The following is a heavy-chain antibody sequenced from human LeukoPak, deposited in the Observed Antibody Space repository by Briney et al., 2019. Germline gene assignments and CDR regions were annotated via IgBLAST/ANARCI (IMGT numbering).Heavy chain of an antibody. CDR2: IRYDGSNK. CDR3: ARDSPYYYDSSGYTDY. CDR1: GFTFSSYG. J-gene: IGHJ4*02. V-gene: IGHV3-30*02. Sequence: GGSLRLSCAASGFTFSSYGMHWVRQAPGKGLEWVAFIRYDGSNKYYADSVKGRFTISRDNSKNTLYLQMNSLRAEDTAVYYCARDSPYYYDSSGYTDYWGQGTLVTVSS. D-gene: IGHD3-22*01.